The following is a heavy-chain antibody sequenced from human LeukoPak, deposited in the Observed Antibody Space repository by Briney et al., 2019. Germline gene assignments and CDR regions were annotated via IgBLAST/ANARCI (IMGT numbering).Heavy chain of an antibody. CDR3: ARPVKDGYKPTYFDL. CDR1: GFTFSSYA. CDR2: ISYDGSNK. D-gene: IGHD5-24*01. J-gene: IGHJ2*01. Sequence: GGSLRLSCAASGFTFSSYAMHWVRQAPGKGLEWVAVISYDGSNKYYADSVKGRFTISRDNAKNSLYLQMNSLRAEDTAVYYCARPVKDGYKPTYFDLWGRGTLVTVSS. V-gene: IGHV3-30-3*01.